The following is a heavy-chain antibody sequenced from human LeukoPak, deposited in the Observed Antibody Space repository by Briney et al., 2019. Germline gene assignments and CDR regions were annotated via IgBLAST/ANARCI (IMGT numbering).Heavy chain of an antibody. CDR2: ISGSGGST. Sequence: GGSLRLSCAASGFIFSSYAMSWVRQAPGKGLEWVSTISGSGGSTYYADSVKGRFTISRDNSKNTLYLQMNSLRAEDTAVYYCAKNTSGWYFDYWGQGTLVTVSS. CDR1: GFIFSSYA. D-gene: IGHD6-19*01. CDR3: AKNTSGWYFDY. J-gene: IGHJ4*02. V-gene: IGHV3-23*01.